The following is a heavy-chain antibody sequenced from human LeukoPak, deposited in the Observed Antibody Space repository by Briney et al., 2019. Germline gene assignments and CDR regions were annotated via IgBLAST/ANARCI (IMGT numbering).Heavy chain of an antibody. CDR1: GFTVSSNY. Sequence: GGSLRLSCAASGFTVSSNYMSWVRQAPGKGLEWVSVIYSGGSTYYADSVKGRFTISRHNSKNTLYLQMNSLRAEDTAVYYCAKDLNDSSGYYYVEVFDYWGQGTLVTVSS. D-gene: IGHD3-22*01. V-gene: IGHV3-53*01. CDR3: AKDLNDSSGYYYVEVFDY. J-gene: IGHJ4*02. CDR2: IYSGGST.